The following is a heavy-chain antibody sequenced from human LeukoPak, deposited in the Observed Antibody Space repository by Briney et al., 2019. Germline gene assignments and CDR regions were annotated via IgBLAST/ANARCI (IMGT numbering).Heavy chain of an antibody. CDR1: GGSISSYY. V-gene: IGHV4-59*01. D-gene: IGHD2-2*01. CDR2: IYSSGST. J-gene: IGHJ4*02. CDR3: AKYHCSSTACYYFDY. Sequence: SETLSLTCTVSGGSISSYYWSWIRQPPGKGLEWIGYIYSSGSTNYNPSLKSRVTMSVDTSKNQFSLKLSSVTAADTAVYYCAKYHCSSTACYYFDYWGQGTLVTVSS.